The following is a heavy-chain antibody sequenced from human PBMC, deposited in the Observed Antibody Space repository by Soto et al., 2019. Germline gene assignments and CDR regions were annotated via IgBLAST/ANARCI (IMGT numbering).Heavy chain of an antibody. D-gene: IGHD3-16*01. Sequence: SETLSLTCNVSGSSISSYYWSWIRQPPGKGLEWIGYVYYTGSTLYNPSLKSRVTISVDMSKKEFSLRLSSVIAADTAVYYCARTRMIESWIDSWGQGTPVTVS. CDR2: VYYTGST. CDR1: GSSISSYY. J-gene: IGHJ4*02. V-gene: IGHV4-59*01. CDR3: ARTRMIESWIDS.